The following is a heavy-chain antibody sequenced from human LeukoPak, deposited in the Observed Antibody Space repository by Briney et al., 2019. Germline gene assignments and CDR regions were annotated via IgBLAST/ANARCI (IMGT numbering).Heavy chain of an antibody. J-gene: IGHJ4*02. D-gene: IGHD4-17*01. CDR3: AKRHSYGDYGGGFDS. CDR2: ITWNSNTI. V-gene: IGHV3-9*01. Sequence: GGSLRLSCTVSGFTVSTNSMSWVRQAPGKGLEWVSGITWNSNTIGYADSVKGRFTISRDNAKNSLYLQMNSLKPEDTALYYCAKRHSYGDYGGGFDSWGPGTLVTVSS. CDR1: GFTVSTNS.